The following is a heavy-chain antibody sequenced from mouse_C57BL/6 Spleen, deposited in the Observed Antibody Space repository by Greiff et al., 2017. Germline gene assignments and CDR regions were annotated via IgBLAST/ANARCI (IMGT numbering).Heavy chain of an antibody. V-gene: IGHV1-76*01. J-gene: IGHJ4*01. Sequence: VQLQQSGAELVRPGASVKLSCTASGYTFTDYYINWVKQRPGQGLEWIARIFPGSGNTYYNEKFKGQATLTAEKSSSTAYMQLSSLASEDSAVYFCARRGMDYWGQGTSVTVSS. CDR1: GYTFTDYY. CDR3: ARRGMDY. CDR2: IFPGSGNT.